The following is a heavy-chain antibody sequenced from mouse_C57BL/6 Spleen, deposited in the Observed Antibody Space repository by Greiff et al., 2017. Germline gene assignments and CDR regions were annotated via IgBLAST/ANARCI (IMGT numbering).Heavy chain of an antibody. J-gene: IGHJ1*03. CDR2: IDPENGDT. CDR1: GFNIKDDY. CDR3: TTRGNYDWYFDG. V-gene: IGHV14-4*01. Sequence: EVQLQQSGAELVRPGASVKLSCTASGFNIKDDYMHWVKQRPEQGLEWIGWIDPENGDTEYASKFQGKATITADTSSNTAYLQLSSLTSEDTAVYYCTTRGNYDWYFDGWGTGTTVTVSS. D-gene: IGHD2-1*01.